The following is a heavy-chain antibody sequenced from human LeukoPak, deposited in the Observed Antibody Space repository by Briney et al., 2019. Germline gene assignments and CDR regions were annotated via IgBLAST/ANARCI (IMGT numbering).Heavy chain of an antibody. CDR2: IYYSGST. CDR3: ARHVLIVPAANFDY. Sequence: SETLSLTCTVSGGSLSSYYWSWIRPPPGRGLEWIGYIYYSGSTNYNPSLKSRVTISVDTSKNQFSLKLSSVTAADTAVYYWARHVLIVPAANFDYWGQGTLVTVSS. CDR1: GGSLSSYY. J-gene: IGHJ4*02. D-gene: IGHD2-2*01. V-gene: IGHV4-59*08.